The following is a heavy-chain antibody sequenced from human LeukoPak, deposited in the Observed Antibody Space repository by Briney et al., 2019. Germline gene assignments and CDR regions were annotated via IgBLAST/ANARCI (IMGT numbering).Heavy chain of an antibody. CDR1: GGSISSSSYY. Sequence: SETLSLTCTVSGGSISSSSYYWGWIRQPPGKGLEWIGSIYYSGSTYYNPSLKSRVTISVDTSKNQFSLKLSSVTAADTAVYYCAKDFLTVQEDGDYDWYFDLWGRGTLVTVSS. CDR2: IYYSGST. V-gene: IGHV4-39*07. CDR3: AKDFLTVQEDGDYDWYFDL. J-gene: IGHJ2*01. D-gene: IGHD4-17*01.